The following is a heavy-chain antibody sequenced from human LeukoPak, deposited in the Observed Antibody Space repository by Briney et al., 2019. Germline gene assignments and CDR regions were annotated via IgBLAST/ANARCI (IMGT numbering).Heavy chain of an antibody. CDR3: ARAETGAPGDY. CDR2: INHSGST. Sequence: PSETLSLTCAVYGGSFSGYYWSWIRQPPGKGLEWIGEINHSGSTYYNPSLKSRVTISVDTSKNQFSLKLSSVTAADTAVYYCARAETGAPGDYWGQGTLVTVSS. V-gene: IGHV4-34*01. D-gene: IGHD7-27*01. CDR1: GGSFSGYY. J-gene: IGHJ4*02.